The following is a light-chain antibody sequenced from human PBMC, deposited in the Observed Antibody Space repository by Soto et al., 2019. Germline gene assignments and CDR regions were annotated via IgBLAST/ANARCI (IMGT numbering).Light chain of an antibody. CDR2: AAS. V-gene: IGKV1-39*01. Sequence: DIQMTQSPSSLSASVGDRVTITCRASQSITSYLNWYQQKPGKAPKLLIYAASSLQSGVPSRFSGSGSGTDFTLTISCLQPEDYASSYHRHRYSTPRTCGQGKKV. CDR3: RHRYSTPRT. CDR1: QSITSY. J-gene: IGKJ1*01.